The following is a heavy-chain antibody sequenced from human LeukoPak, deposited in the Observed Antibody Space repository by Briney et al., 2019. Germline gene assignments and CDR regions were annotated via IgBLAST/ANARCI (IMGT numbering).Heavy chain of an antibody. J-gene: IGHJ4*02. V-gene: IGHV4-4*07. CDR1: GGSISSYY. D-gene: IGHD3-22*01. CDR3: ARDHEYYYDSSGYYLVGATSYFDY. Sequence: SETLSLTCTVSGGSISSYYWSWIRQPAGKGLEWIGRIYTSGSTNYNPSLKSRVTMSVDTSKNQFSLKRSSVTAADTAVYYCARDHEYYYDSSGYYLVGATSYFDYWGQGTLVTVSS. CDR2: IYTSGST.